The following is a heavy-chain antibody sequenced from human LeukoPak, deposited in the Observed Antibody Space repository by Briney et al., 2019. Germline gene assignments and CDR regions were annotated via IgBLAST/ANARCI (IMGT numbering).Heavy chain of an antibody. CDR3: AKERNDCSGGSCHYLDAFDI. Sequence: PGGSLRLSCAASGFTFSSYGMHWVRQAPGKGLEWVAVIWYDGSNKYYADSVKGRFTISRDNPMNTLYLQMNSLRAEDTAVYYCAKERNDCSGGSCHYLDAFDIWGQGTMVTVSS. D-gene: IGHD2-15*01. CDR1: GFTFSSYG. V-gene: IGHV3-33*06. J-gene: IGHJ3*02. CDR2: IWYDGSNK.